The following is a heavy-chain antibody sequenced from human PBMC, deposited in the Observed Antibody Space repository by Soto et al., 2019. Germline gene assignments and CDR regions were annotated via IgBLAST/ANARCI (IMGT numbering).Heavy chain of an antibody. D-gene: IGHD1-7*01. CDR1: GFTFSSYA. Sequence: VGSLRLSCAASGFTFSSYAMSWVRQAPGKGLEWVSAISGSGGSTYYADSVKGRFTISRDNSKSTLYLQMNSLRAEDTAVYYCAKRYKWNYVTWYYFDYWGQGTLVTVSS. CDR3: AKRYKWNYVTWYYFDY. J-gene: IGHJ4*02. V-gene: IGHV3-23*01. CDR2: ISGSGGST.